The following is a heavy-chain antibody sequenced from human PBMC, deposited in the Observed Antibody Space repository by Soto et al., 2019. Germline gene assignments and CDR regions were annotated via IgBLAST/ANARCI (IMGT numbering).Heavy chain of an antibody. J-gene: IGHJ3*01. CDR3: ATWHEREHAYDV. CDR1: GLTVSGKKY. V-gene: IGHV3-53*01. CDR2: LYDVDGS. D-gene: IGHD1-1*01. Sequence: LRLSCAASGLTVSGKKYVAWVRQAPGKGLEWVSALYDVDGSFYPDSVKGRFTTSSDSSKTTVYLQMNDLRPADTAVYYCATWHEREHAYDVWGQGTTVTVSS.